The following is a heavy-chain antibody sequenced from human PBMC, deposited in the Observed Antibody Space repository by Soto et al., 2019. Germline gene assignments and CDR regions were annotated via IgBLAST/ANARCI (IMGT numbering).Heavy chain of an antibody. CDR1: GFTVSSNY. Sequence: EVQLVETGGGLIQPGGSLRLSCAASGFTVSSNYMSWVRQAPGKGLEWVSVIYSGGNTYYADSVKGRFTIARDKSKNTRDFQMNSPSAENTAVYYCARGTLPRGGGAFDIWGQGTMVSVSS. J-gene: IGHJ3*02. CDR3: ARGTLPRGGGAFDI. CDR2: IYSGGNT. V-gene: IGHV3-53*02. D-gene: IGHD3-10*01.